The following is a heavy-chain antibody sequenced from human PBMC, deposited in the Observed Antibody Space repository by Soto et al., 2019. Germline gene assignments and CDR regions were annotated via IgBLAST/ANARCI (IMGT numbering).Heavy chain of an antibody. CDR2: IIPIFGTA. Sequence: SVKVSCKASGGTFSSYAISWVRQAPGQGLEWMGGIIPIFGTANYAQKFQGRVTITADESTSTAYMELSSLRSEDTAVYYCARVGDYYDSSGLSGPPSYWGQGTLVTVSS. CDR3: ARVGDYYDSSGLSGPPSY. CDR1: GGTFSSYA. J-gene: IGHJ4*02. V-gene: IGHV1-69*13. D-gene: IGHD3-22*01.